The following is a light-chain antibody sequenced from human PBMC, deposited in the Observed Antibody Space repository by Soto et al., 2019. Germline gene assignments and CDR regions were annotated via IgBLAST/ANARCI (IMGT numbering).Light chain of an antibody. CDR1: QTISSW. J-gene: IGKJ3*01. Sequence: LQMAPSPSSPCPSVGDSATNTCRASQTISSWLAWYQQKPGKAPKLLIYAASTLQSGVPSRFSGSGSGTEFTHTISSLQPEDFATYYCQQLNSYPLAFGPGTKVDIK. V-gene: IGKV1-9*01. CDR3: QQLNSYPLA. CDR2: AAS.